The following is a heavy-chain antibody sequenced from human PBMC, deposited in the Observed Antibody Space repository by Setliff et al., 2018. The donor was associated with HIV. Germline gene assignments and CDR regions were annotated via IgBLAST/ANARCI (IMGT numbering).Heavy chain of an antibody. J-gene: IGHJ4*02. V-gene: IGHV4-39*07. CDR2: ISYSGVT. CDR3: AGGPVGYCSGGSCYGVLF. Sequence: SETLSLTCSVSGDSISSGSYFWGWIRQTPGKGLEWIGYISYSGVTHYNPSLKSRVTISVDTSKNQFSLKLSSVTAADTAVYYCAGGPVGYCSGGSCYGVLFWGQGTLVTVSS. CDR1: GDSISSGSYF. D-gene: IGHD2-15*01.